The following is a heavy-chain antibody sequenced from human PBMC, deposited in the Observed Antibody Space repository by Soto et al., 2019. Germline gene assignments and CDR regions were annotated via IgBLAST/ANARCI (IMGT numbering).Heavy chain of an antibody. V-gene: IGHV4-38-2*01. CDR3: ATLPRLDGMDV. Sequence: SETLSLTCAVSGYSFSSGHSWGWIRQPPGKGLEWIGSIFHTGSTYYNPSLKSRVTLSVDTSKNQFSLKLSSVTAADTAVYFCATLPRLDGMDVWGQGTTVTVSS. CDR1: GYSFSSGHS. CDR2: IFHTGST. D-gene: IGHD6-25*01. J-gene: IGHJ6*02.